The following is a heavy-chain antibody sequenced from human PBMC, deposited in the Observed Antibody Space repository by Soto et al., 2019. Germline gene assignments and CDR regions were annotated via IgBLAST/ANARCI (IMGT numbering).Heavy chain of an antibody. CDR3: AKTTRGYYYYGMDV. CDR2: ISSSSSTI. D-gene: IGHD3-10*01. Sequence: GGSLRLSCAASGFTFSSYSMNWVRQAPGKGLEWVSYISSSSSTIYYADSVKGRFTISRDNAKNSLYLQMNSLRAEDTAVYYCAKTTRGYYYYGMDVWGQGTTVTVSS. V-gene: IGHV3-48*01. CDR1: GFTFSSYS. J-gene: IGHJ6*02.